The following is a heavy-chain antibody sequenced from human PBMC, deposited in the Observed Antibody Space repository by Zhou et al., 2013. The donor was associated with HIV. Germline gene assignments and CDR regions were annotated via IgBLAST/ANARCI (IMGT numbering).Heavy chain of an antibody. CDR2: MYHSGST. CDR1: GYSIRSGYY. D-gene: IGHD2-2*01. CDR3: ARAHSCTDCDY. J-gene: IGHJ4*02. Sequence: QVQLQESGPGLVKPSETLSLTCAVSGYSIRSGYYWGWIRQPPGKGLEWIGSMYHSGSTYYNPSLKSRVTISIDTSKNQFSLKLSSVTAADTAVYYCARAHSCTDCDYWGQGTLVTVSS. V-gene: IGHV4-38-2*01.